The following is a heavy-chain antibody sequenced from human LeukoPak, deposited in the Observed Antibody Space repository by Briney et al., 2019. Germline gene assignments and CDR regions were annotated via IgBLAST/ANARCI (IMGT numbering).Heavy chain of an antibody. J-gene: IGHJ4*02. Sequence: GGSLRLSCKTSGFTFGDYVMSWFRQAPGKGLEWVGFIRSKAYGGTTEDAASVKGRFTISRDDSKSIAYLQMNSLRAEDTAVYYCAREYSYYYDSSGLRYWGQGTLVTVSS. CDR2: IRSKAYGGTT. CDR3: AREYSYYYDSSGLRY. CDR1: GFTFGDYV. D-gene: IGHD3-22*01. V-gene: IGHV3-49*03.